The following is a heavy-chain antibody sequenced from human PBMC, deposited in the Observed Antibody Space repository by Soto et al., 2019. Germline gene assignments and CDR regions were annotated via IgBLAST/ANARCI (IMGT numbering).Heavy chain of an antibody. V-gene: IGHV4-59*01. CDR1: GGSISSYY. CDR3: ARHLQYRGYYYYGMDV. J-gene: IGHJ6*02. CDR2: IYYSGST. Sequence: SETLSLTCTVSGGSISSYYWSWIRQPPGKGLEWIGYIYYSGSTNYNPSFKSRVTISVDTSKNQFSLKLSSVTAADTAVYYCARHLQYRGYYYYGMDVWGQGTTVTVSS. D-gene: IGHD4-4*01.